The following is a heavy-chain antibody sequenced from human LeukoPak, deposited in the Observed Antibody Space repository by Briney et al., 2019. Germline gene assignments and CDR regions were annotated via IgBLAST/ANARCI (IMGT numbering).Heavy chain of an antibody. CDR3: ARGRVSSSTWYSTYYYFYMDV. D-gene: IGHD6-13*01. CDR1: DDSITIYY. CDR2: IDHTGIT. J-gene: IGHJ6*03. V-gene: IGHV4-59*01. Sequence: SETLSLTCTVSDDSITIYYWTWIRQPPGKRLEWIGYIDHTGITNYNPSLNSRVTISRDTSKNHFSLELSSATAADTAVYFCARGRVSSSTWYSTYYYFYMDVWGKGTTVTVSS.